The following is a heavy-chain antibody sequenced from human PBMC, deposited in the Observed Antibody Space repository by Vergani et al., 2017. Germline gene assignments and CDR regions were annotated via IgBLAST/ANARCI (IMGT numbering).Heavy chain of an antibody. CDR2: ISAYNGNT. J-gene: IGHJ4*02. Sequence: QVQLVQSGAEVKKPGASVKVSCKASGYTFTSYGISWVRQAPGQGLERMGWISAYNGNTNYAQKLQGRVTMTTDTSTSTAYMELRSLRSDDTAVYYCARSDSSGYRHVGLGHYWGQGTLVTVSS. CDR1: GYTFTSYG. D-gene: IGHD3-22*01. V-gene: IGHV1-18*01. CDR3: ARSDSSGYRHVGLGHY.